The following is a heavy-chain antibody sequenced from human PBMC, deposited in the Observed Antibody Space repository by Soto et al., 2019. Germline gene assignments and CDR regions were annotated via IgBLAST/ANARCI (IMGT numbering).Heavy chain of an antibody. CDR2: IYYSGST. V-gene: IGHV4-39*01. CDR1: GGSFSGYH. CDR3: ARHPSDFWFDP. J-gene: IGHJ5*02. Sequence: PSETLSLTCAVYGGSFSGYHWSWIRQPPGKGLEWIGSIYYSGSTYYNPSLKSRVTVSVDTSKNQFSLKLSSVTAADTAVYYCARHPSDFWFDPWGQGTLVTVSS. D-gene: IGHD2-21*02.